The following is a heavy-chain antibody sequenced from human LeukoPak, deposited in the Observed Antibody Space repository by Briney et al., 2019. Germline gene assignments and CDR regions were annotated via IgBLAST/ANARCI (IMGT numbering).Heavy chain of an antibody. Sequence: RLXCAASGFTFSSYSMNWVRQAPGXGLXXVSSISSSSSYIYYADSVKGRFTISRDNAKNSLYLQMNSLRAEDTAVYYCAREDCSSTSCYPDYWGQGTLVTVSS. V-gene: IGHV3-21*01. D-gene: IGHD2-2*01. CDR2: ISSSSSYI. CDR3: AREDCSSTSCYPDY. J-gene: IGHJ4*02. CDR1: GFTFSSYS.